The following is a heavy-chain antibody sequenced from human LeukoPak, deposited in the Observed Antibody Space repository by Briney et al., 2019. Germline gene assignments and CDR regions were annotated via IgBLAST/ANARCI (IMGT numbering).Heavy chain of an antibody. J-gene: IGHJ6*02. CDR3: AKVPYSDYGSGRPPFMDV. CDR1: GFTVSSNY. V-gene: IGHV3-53*01. D-gene: IGHD3-10*01. CDR2: IYSGGST. Sequence: GGSLRLSCAASGFTVSSNYMSWVRQAPGKGLEWVSVIYSGGSTYYADSVKGRLTISRDNSKNTLFLQMDGLRAEDTATYYCAKVPYSDYGSGRPPFMDVWGQGTTVAVSS.